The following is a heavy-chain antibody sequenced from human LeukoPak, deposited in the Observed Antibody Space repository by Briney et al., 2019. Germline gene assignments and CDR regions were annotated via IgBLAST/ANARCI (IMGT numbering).Heavy chain of an antibody. CDR2: ISAYNGNT. CDR1: GYTFTSYG. CDR3: ARDVPPVLWFGELSGEFDY. D-gene: IGHD3-10*01. J-gene: IGHJ4*02. Sequence: GASVKVSCKASGYTFTSYGISWVRQAPGQGLEWMGWISAYNGNTNYAQKLQGRVTMTTDTSTSTAYMELRSLRSDDTAVYYCARDVPPVLWFGELSGEFDYWGQGTLVTVSS. V-gene: IGHV1-18*01.